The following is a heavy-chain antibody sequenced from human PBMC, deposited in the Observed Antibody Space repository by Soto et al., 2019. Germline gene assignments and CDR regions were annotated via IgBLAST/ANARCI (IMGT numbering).Heavy chain of an antibody. V-gene: IGHV3-23*01. D-gene: IGHD3-22*01. CDR2: ISGSGGST. CDR1: GFTFSSYA. Sequence: EVQLLESGGGLVQPGGSLRLSCAASGFTFSSYAMSWVRQAPGKGLEWVSAISGSGGSTYYADSVKGRFTISRDNSKNTLYLQMNSLRAEDTAVYYCAKGAYDSSGYYANYYFDYGGQGTLVTVSS. CDR3: AKGAYDSSGYYANYYFDY. J-gene: IGHJ4*02.